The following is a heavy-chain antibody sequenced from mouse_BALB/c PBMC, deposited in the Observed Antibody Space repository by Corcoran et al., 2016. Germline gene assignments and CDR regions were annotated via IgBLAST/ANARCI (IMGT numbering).Heavy chain of an antibody. CDR1: GYSITSGYY. D-gene: IGHD2-12*01. CDR3: ASSYDFDY. V-gene: IGHV3-6*02. J-gene: IGHJ2*01. CDR2: ISYDGSN. Sequence: DVQLQESGPGLVKPSQSLSLTCSVTGYSITSGYYWNWIRQFPGNKLEWMGYISYDGSNNYNPSLKNRMSITRDTSKNQFFLKLNSVTTEDTNTYYCASSYDFDYWGQGTTLTFSS.